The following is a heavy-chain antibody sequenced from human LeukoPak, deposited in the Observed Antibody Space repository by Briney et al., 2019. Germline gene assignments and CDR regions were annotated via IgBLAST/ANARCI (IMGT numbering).Heavy chain of an antibody. CDR1: GGTFSSYA. J-gene: IGHJ4*02. V-gene: IGHV1-69*13. CDR3: ARGHDSSGYPDY. Sequence: ASVKVSCKASGGTFSSYAISWVRQAPGQGLEWMGGIIPIFGTANYAQKFQGRVTITADESTSTAYMELSSLRSEDTAVYYCARGHDSSGYPDYWGQGTLVTVSS. CDR2: IIPIFGTA. D-gene: IGHD3-22*01.